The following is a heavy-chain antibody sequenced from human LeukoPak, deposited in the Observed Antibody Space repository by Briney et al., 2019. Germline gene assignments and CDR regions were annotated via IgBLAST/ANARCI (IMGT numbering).Heavy chain of an antibody. Sequence: GGSLRLSCAASGLSVSSTFMSWVRQTPGKGLEWVSSVFGGGGARYADSVMGRFTISRDNSKSTLYFQMNSLRAEDTAVYYCAKDIRPYYDSNGYYYDWGQGTLVT. V-gene: IGHV3-53*01. CDR2: VFGGGGA. CDR1: GLSVSSTF. J-gene: IGHJ4*02. D-gene: IGHD3-22*01. CDR3: AKDIRPYYDSNGYYYD.